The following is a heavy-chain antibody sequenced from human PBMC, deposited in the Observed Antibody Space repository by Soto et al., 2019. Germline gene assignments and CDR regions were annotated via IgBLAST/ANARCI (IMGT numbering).Heavy chain of an antibody. CDR1: GGSISSGGYY. CDR3: ARDSVRDGFDY. D-gene: IGHD3-10*01. Sequence: QVQLQESGPGLVKPSQTLSLTCTVSGGSISSGGYYWSWIRQHPGKGLEWIGYIYYSGSTYYNPSLESRVTIYVDTSKNQSSLKLSSVTAAGTAVYYCARDSVRDGFDYWGQGTLVTVSS. CDR2: IYYSGST. J-gene: IGHJ4*02. V-gene: IGHV4-31*03.